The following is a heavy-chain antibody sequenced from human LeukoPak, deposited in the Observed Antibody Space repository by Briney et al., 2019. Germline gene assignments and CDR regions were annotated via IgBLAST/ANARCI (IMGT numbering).Heavy chain of an antibody. CDR3: ARVPQVGYYYYYGMDV. D-gene: IGHD1-26*01. J-gene: IGHJ6*02. CDR1: GFTFSSYA. Sequence: PGGSLRLSCAASGFTFSSYAMSWVRQAPGKGLEWVSYISSSGSTIYYADSVKGRFTISRDNAKNSLYLQMNSLRAEDTAVYYCARVPQVGYYYYYGMDVWGQGTTVTVSS. V-gene: IGHV3-48*04. CDR2: ISSSGSTI.